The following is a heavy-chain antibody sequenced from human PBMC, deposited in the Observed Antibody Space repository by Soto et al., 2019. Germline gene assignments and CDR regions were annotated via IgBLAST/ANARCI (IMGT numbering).Heavy chain of an antibody. D-gene: IGHD6-6*01. CDR1: GGTFSSYA. J-gene: IGHJ5*02. CDR3: ARSAGDIAARRSWFDP. CDR2: IIPIFGTA. V-gene: IGHV1-69*01. Sequence: QVQLVQSGAEVKKPGSSVKVSCKASGGTFSSYAISWVRQAPGQGLEWMGGIIPIFGTANYAQTFQGRVTITADESTSTAYMELSSLRSEDTAVYYCARSAGDIAARRSWFDPWGQGTLVTVSS.